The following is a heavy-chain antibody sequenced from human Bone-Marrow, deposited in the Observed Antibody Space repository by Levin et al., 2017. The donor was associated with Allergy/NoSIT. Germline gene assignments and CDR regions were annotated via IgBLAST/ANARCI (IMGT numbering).Heavy chain of an antibody. Sequence: GESLKISCATSRFTFTTYAIHWVRQAPGKGLEWVAVIWYDGSNEYYADSVRGRFTISRDNSKNTLYLQMNSLRAEDTAVYYCARDSVQVVEPAPDDNNQPSLLMDVWGQGTTVIVSS. CDR2: IWYDGSNE. CDR3: ARDSVQVVEPAPDDNNQPSLLMDV. V-gene: IGHV3-33*01. CDR1: RFTFTTYA. J-gene: IGHJ6*02. D-gene: IGHD3-22*01.